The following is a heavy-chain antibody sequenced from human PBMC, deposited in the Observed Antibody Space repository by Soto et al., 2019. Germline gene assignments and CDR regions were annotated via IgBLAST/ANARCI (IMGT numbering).Heavy chain of an antibody. V-gene: IGHV1-2*02. CDR1: GYTFTGRH. J-gene: IGHJ4*02. Sequence: SGQVSLKASGYTFTGRHIHWVRQAPGQGLEWMGWINPASGVATYAQKFQGRVSLTRDTSNSIAYMELSSLRSDDTAVYFCARDLGGSSSYLGYWGQRTPVTVSS. CDR3: ARDLGGSSSYLGY. CDR2: INPASGVA. D-gene: IGHD6-6*01.